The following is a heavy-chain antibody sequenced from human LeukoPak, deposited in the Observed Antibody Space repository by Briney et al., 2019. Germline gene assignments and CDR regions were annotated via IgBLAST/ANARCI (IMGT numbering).Heavy chain of an antibody. CDR1: GFTFSDYY. J-gene: IGHJ4*02. Sequence: GGSLRLSCAASGFTFSDYYMSWIRQAPGKGLEWVSYISSSGSTIYYADSVKGRFTISRDNAKNSLYLQLNSLRDEDTAVYYCAREGPVVRGSEVDYWGQGTLVTVSS. V-gene: IGHV3-11*04. D-gene: IGHD4-23*01. CDR3: AREGPVVRGSEVDY. CDR2: ISSSGSTI.